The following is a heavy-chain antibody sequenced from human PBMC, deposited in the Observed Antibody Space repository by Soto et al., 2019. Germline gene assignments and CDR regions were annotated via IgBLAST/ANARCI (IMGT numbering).Heavy chain of an antibody. Sequence: GESLKISCAASGFTFSSYAMSWVRQAPGKGLEWVSAISGSGGSTYYADSVKGRFTISRDNSKNTLYLQMNSLRAEDTAVYYCAKESGRAYYYDSSGYHYYFDYWGQGTLVTVSS. CDR1: GFTFSSYA. D-gene: IGHD3-22*01. J-gene: IGHJ4*02. V-gene: IGHV3-23*01. CDR2: ISGSGGST. CDR3: AKESGRAYYYDSSGYHYYFDY.